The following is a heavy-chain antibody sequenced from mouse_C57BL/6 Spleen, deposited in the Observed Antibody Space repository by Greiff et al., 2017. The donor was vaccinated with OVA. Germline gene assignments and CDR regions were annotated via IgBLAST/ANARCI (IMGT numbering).Heavy chain of an antibody. D-gene: IGHD2-2*01. CDR1: GYAFSSSW. CDR2: IYPGDGDT. J-gene: IGHJ4*01. CDR3: AREYGYDGDAMDY. Sequence: QVQLQQSGPELVKPGASVKISCKASGYAFSSSWMNWVKQRPGKGLEWIGRIYPGDGDTNYNGKFKGKATLTADKSSSTAYMQLSSLTSEDSAVYVCAREYGYDGDAMDYWGQGTSVTVSS. V-gene: IGHV1-82*01.